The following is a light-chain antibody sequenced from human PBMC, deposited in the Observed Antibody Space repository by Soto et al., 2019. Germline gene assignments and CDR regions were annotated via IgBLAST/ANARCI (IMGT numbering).Light chain of an antibody. CDR1: QSILKTSNNKNY. CDR3: QQYSTTAVT. V-gene: IGKV4-1*01. CDR2: WAA. Sequence: DIVMTQSPDSLAVSLGERATINCKSSQSILKTSNNKNYLAWYQQKAGQPAKLLFYWAATRESGVPERFRGSGSWTDFTLTISSLQAEDVAVYYCQQYSTTAVTFGGGTKVEIK. J-gene: IGKJ4*01.